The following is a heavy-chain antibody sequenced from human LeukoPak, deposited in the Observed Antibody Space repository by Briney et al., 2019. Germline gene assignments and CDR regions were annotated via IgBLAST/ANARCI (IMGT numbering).Heavy chain of an antibody. CDR2: INSDGSST. Sequence: GSLRLSCAASGFTFSSYWMHWVRQAPGKGLVWVSRINSDGSSTGYADSVKGRFTISRDNAKNTLYLQMNSLRAEDTAVYYCARERGLWLIAARRNRFDPWGQGTLVTVSS. J-gene: IGHJ5*02. D-gene: IGHD6-6*01. CDR3: ARERGLWLIAARRNRFDP. CDR1: GFTFSSYW. V-gene: IGHV3-74*01.